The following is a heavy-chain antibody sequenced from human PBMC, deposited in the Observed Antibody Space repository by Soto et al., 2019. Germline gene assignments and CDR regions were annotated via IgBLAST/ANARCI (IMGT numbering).Heavy chain of an antibody. CDR3: ARVGLGAYDY. Sequence: GASVKVSCKASGGIFSNFAFNWMRQAPGQGLEWMGGIIPTLGTPHYAQKFLGRVTITADESTRTVYMEMSSLTVEDTTVYYCARVGLGAYDYWGQGTLVTVSS. J-gene: IGHJ4*02. D-gene: IGHD6-19*01. V-gene: IGHV1-69*13. CDR2: IIPTLGTP. CDR1: GGIFSNFA.